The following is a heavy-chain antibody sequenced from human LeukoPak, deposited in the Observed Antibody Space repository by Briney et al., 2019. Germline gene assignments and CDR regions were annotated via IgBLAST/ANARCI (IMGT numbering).Heavy chain of an antibody. J-gene: IGHJ5*02. CDR1: GASISSY. Sequence: PSETLSLTCSVSGASISSYWSWIRRPAGKGLEWIGRIYGSGSTNYNPSLQSRITMSLDTSKNQVSLKITSVTAADTAVYYCARDSGTTGEVKFDPWGPGTLVIVSS. V-gene: IGHV4-4*07. CDR2: IYGSGST. D-gene: IGHD3-10*01. CDR3: ARDSGTTGEVKFDP.